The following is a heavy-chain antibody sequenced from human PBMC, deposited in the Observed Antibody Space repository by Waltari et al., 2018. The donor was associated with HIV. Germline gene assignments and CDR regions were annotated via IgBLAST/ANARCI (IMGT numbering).Heavy chain of an antibody. V-gene: IGHV3-30*18. Sequence: QEPLVASGGGVVQPGRSLRLCCAVSAFTFHNFGIHWVRQAPGKGLEWVASISYDGSSKYYSDSVKGRFTISRDDSKNTVSLQMNSLRAADAALYYCAKEGWELLQFGYYFDSWGQGALVTVSS. J-gene: IGHJ4*02. CDR3: AKEGWELLQFGYYFDS. CDR2: ISYDGSSK. D-gene: IGHD3-10*01. CDR1: AFTFHNFG.